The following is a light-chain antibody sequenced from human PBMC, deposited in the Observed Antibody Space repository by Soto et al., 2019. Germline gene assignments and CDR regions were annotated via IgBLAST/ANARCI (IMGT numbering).Light chain of an antibody. J-gene: IGKJ2*01. V-gene: IGKV3-20*01. Sequence: EIVLTQSPGTLSLSPGERATLSCRASQSVSSSYLAWYQQKPGQAPSLLIYGASSRATGIPDRFSGSGSGTDFTLTISRLEPEDFAVYYCQQYDTFGQGTKLEIK. CDR1: QSVSSSY. CDR3: QQYDT. CDR2: GAS.